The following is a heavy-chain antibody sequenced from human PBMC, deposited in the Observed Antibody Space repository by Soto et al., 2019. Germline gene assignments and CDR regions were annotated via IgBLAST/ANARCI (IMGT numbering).Heavy chain of an antibody. Sequence: GGSLRLSCAASGFTFSNAWMNWVRQAPGKGLEWVGRIKSKTDGGTTDYAAPVKGRFTISRDDSKNTLYLQMNSLKTEDTAVYYCTTDPPSEQPGAWSNGMDVWGQGTTVTVSS. J-gene: IGHJ6*02. CDR3: TTDPPSEQPGAWSNGMDV. CDR2: IKSKTDGGTT. V-gene: IGHV3-15*07. D-gene: IGHD6-13*01. CDR1: GFTFSNAW.